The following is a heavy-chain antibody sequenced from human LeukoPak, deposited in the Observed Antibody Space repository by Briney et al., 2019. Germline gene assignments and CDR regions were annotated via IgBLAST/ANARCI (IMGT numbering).Heavy chain of an antibody. D-gene: IGHD5-12*01. V-gene: IGHV4-39*01. CDR2: IYYSGST. CDR3: ARPEWLRRFSPYFDY. Sequence: SETLSLTCTVSGGSISSSSYYWGWIRQPPGKGLEWIGSIYYSGSTYYNPSLKSRVTISVDTSKNQFSLKLSSVTAADTAVYYCARPEWLRRFSPYFDYWGQGTLVTVSS. J-gene: IGHJ4*02. CDR1: GGSISSSSYY.